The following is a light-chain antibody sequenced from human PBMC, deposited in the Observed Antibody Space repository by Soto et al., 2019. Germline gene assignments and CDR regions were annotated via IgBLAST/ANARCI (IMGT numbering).Light chain of an antibody. CDR3: AAHAGGNTWL. V-gene: IGLV2-14*01. J-gene: IGLJ3*02. CDR2: EVS. CDR1: SSDVGGYNY. Sequence: QSVLTQPASVSGSPGQSITISCTGTSSDVGGYNYVSWYQQHPGKAPKLMIYEVSNRPSGVSNRFSGSRSGDKASLTVSGLQTEDEGLYYCAAHAGGNTWLFGGGTK.